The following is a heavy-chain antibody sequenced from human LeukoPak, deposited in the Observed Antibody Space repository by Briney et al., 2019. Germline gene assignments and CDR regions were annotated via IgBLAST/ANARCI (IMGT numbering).Heavy chain of an antibody. J-gene: IGHJ3*02. CDR1: GFTFSSYA. V-gene: IGHV3-15*01. D-gene: IGHD4-23*01. CDR3: TTVSSHGGNLLAHDAFDI. Sequence: PGGSLRLSCAASGFTFSSYAMSWVRQAPGKGLEWVGRIKSKTDGGTTDYAAPVKGRFTISRDDSKNTLYLQMNSLKTEDTAVYYCTTVSSHGGNLLAHDAFDIWGQGTMVTVSS. CDR2: IKSKTDGGTT.